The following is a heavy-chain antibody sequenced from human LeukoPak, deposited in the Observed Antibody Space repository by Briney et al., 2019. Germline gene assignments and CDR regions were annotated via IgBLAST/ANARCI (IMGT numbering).Heavy chain of an antibody. CDR3: AKDRGYSYGYFDY. Sequence: PGRSLRLSCAAWGFTFDDYAMLWVRHAPGKGLEGVSGISWNSGSIVYADSVKGRFTISRDNAKISLYLQMNSLRAEDTALYYCAKDRGYSYGYFDYWGQARLVTVSS. CDR2: ISWNSGSI. J-gene: IGHJ4*02. D-gene: IGHD5-18*01. CDR1: GFTFDDYA. V-gene: IGHV3-9*01.